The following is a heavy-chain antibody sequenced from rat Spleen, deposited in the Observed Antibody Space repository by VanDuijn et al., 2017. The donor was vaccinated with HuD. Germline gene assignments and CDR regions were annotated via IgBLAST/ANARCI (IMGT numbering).Heavy chain of an antibody. V-gene: IGHV2-45*01. J-gene: IGHJ4*01. CDR1: GFSLTSYN. D-gene: IGHD1-2*01. Sequence: QVQLMESGPGLVQPSETLSLTCTVSGFSLTSYNVHWVRQPPGKGLEWMGVMWSGGSTDYNSALKSRLSISRETSKNTVFLKMNSRQSEDTTTYYCAREGPYSSYGPMDAWGQGASVTVSS. CDR2: MWSGGST. CDR3: AREGPYSSYGPMDA.